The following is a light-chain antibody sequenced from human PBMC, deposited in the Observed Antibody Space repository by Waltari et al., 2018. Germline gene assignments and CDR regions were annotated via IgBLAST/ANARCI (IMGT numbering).Light chain of an antibody. J-gene: IGLJ3*02. CDR2: DVN. CDR1: SSDVGAYDY. Sequence: QSALTQPRSVSGSPGQSVTISCTGTSSDVGAYDYFSWYQQHPGKAPKFMIYDVNKRPAGVPDRVSGSKSGHTASLTISGLQAEDEADYYCCSFGGGYPVVFGGGTTLTVL. CDR3: CSFGGGYPVV. V-gene: IGLV2-11*01.